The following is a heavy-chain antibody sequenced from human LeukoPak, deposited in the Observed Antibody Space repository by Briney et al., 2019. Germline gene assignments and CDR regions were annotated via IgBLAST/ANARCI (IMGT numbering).Heavy chain of an antibody. J-gene: IGHJ4*02. D-gene: IGHD3-22*01. CDR1: GFTFSSYW. V-gene: IGHV3-20*04. CDR3: ARATHYYESSGYDY. CDR2: INWNGGST. Sequence: GGSLRLSCVASGFTFSSYWMTWVRQAPGKGLEWVSGINWNGGSTGYADSVKGRFTISRDNAKNSLYLQMNSLRAEDTALYYCARATHYYESSGYDYWGQGTLVTVSS.